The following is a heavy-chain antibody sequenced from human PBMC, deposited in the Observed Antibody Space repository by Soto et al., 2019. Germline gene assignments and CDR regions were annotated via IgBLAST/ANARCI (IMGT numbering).Heavy chain of an antibody. J-gene: IGHJ6*02. D-gene: IGHD3-22*01. V-gene: IGHV3-23*01. CDR2: ISGSGGST. CDR3: AKYSMADSSGYYGVHYYGMDV. Sequence: GGSLRLSCAASGFTFSSYAMSWVRQAPGKGLEWVSAISGSGGSTYYADSVKGRFTISRDNSKNTLYLQMNSLRAEDTAVYYCAKYSMADSSGYYGVHYYGMDVWGQGTTVTVSS. CDR1: GFTFSSYA.